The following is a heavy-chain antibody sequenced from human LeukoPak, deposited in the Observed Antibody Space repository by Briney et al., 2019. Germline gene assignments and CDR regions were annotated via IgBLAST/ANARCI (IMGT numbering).Heavy chain of an antibody. CDR2: ISYDGSNK. V-gene: IGHV3-30-3*01. Sequence: GGSLRLSCAASGFTFSSYAMHWVRQAPDKGLEWVAVISYDGSNKYYADSVKGRFTISRDNSKNTLYLQMNSLRAEDTAVYYCARNYYYGMDVWGQGTTVTVSS. CDR3: ARNYYYGMDV. J-gene: IGHJ6*02. CDR1: GFTFSSYA.